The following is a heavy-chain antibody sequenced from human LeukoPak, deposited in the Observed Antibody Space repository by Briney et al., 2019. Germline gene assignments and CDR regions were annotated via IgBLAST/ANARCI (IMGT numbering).Heavy chain of an antibody. CDR1: GGSISSYY. V-gene: IGHV4-59*01. CDR2: IYYSGST. CDR3: ARGRTAMVTRGPFDY. J-gene: IGHJ4*02. D-gene: IGHD5-18*01. Sequence: SETLSLTCTVSGGSISSYYWSWIRQPPGKGLEWIGYIYYSGSTNYNPSLKSRVTISVDTSKNQFSLKLSSVTAADTAVYYCARGRTAMVTRGPFDYWGQGTLVTVFS.